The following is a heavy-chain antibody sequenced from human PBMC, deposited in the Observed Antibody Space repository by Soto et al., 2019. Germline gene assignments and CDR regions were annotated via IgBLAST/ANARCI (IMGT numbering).Heavy chain of an antibody. CDR3: ARDQGSHPGD. V-gene: IGHV4-4*02. CDR2: IHHSGST. Sequence: QVQLQESGPGLVRPSGTVSLTCAVSGLSISSDNCWCWGRQPPGKGLEWIGGIHHSGSTNYYPSLKSRVTMSVVPSKDLFSLTLNSVTAADTAFYYCARDQGSHPGDWGQGTLVSVSS. CDR1: GLSISSDNC. J-gene: IGHJ4*02. D-gene: IGHD6-13*01.